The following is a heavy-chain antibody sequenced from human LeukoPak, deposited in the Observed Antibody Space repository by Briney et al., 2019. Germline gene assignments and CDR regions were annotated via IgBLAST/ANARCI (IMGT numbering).Heavy chain of an antibody. CDR2: IRSKAYGGTT. J-gene: IGHJ4*02. D-gene: IGHD3-22*01. V-gene: IGHV3-49*04. Sequence: PGGSLRLSCVASGFTFSSYSMNWVRQAPGKGLEWVGFIRSKAYGGTTEYAASVKGRFTISRDDSKSIAYLQINSLKTEDTAVFYCRRGGKVSYYDNSGYPDYWGQGTLVTVSS. CDR3: RRGGKVSYYDNSGYPDY. CDR1: GFTFSSYS.